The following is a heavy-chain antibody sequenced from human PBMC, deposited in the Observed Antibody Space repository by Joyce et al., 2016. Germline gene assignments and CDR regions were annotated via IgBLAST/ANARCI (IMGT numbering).Heavy chain of an antibody. CDR2: TYDSGDT. CDR1: GGSLSSGGYF. Sequence: QLQLQESGPGLVRPSETLSLTCSVSGGSLSSGGYFWGWIRQPPGKSLEWIGSTYDSGDTYQNPSLKSQVTISVDTSKKQFSMEVASVTAADTAVYYCASLPAAGTSRIHWYFDLWGRGTLVTVSS. CDR3: ASLPAAGTSRIHWYFDL. J-gene: IGHJ2*01. D-gene: IGHD6-13*01. V-gene: IGHV4-39*01.